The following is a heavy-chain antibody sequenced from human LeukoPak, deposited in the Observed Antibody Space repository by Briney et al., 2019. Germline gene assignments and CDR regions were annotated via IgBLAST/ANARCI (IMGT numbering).Heavy chain of an antibody. CDR2: IYSGGST. J-gene: IGHJ4*02. Sequence: GGSLRLSCAASEFTVSSNYMNWVRQAPGKGLEWVSVIYSGGSTYYADSVKGRVTISRDNSKNTLYLPMNSLRAEDTAVYYCAGGARRQQPFDYWGQGTLVTVSS. V-gene: IGHV3-66*01. CDR3: AGGARRQQPFDY. D-gene: IGHD6-13*01. CDR1: EFTVSSNY.